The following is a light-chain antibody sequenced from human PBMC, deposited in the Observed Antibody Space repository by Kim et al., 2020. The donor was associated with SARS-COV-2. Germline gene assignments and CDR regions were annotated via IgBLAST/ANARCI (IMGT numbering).Light chain of an antibody. Sequence: EIVFTQYPGTLSLSPGERATLSCRASQSVSSNYLAWYQQKPGQAPRLLIYGASSRATGIPDRFSGSGSGTDFTLTISRLEREDFAVYFCQQYGGSPYTFGQGTKL. CDR2: GAS. CDR1: QSVSSNY. J-gene: IGKJ2*01. CDR3: QQYGGSPYT. V-gene: IGKV3-20*01.